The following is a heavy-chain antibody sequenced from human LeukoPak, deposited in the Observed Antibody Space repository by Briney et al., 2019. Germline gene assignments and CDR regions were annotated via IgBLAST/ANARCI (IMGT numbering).Heavy chain of an antibody. CDR3: ATRITDSGSSHIDY. CDR2: IIPIFGTA. Sequence: SVKVSCKASGYTFTSYGISWVRQAPGQGLEWMGGIIPIFGTANYAQKFQGRVTITTDESTSTAYMELSSLRSEDTAVYYCATRITDSGSSHIDYWGQGTLVTVSS. J-gene: IGHJ4*02. V-gene: IGHV1-69*05. CDR1: GYTFTSYG. D-gene: IGHD1-26*01.